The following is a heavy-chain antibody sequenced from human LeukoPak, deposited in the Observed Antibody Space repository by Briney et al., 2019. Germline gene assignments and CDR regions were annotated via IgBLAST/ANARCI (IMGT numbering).Heavy chain of an antibody. CDR2: ISSSGSTI. D-gene: IGHD2-21*02. CDR1: GFTFSSYE. Sequence: GGSLRLSCAASGFTFSSYEMNWVRQAPGKGLEWVSYISSSGSTIYYADSVKGRATISRDNTKNSLYLQMNSLRAEDTAVYYCARPAYCGGNCYYFPDYWGQGTLVTVSS. CDR3: ARPAYCGGNCYYFPDY. J-gene: IGHJ4*02. V-gene: IGHV3-48*03.